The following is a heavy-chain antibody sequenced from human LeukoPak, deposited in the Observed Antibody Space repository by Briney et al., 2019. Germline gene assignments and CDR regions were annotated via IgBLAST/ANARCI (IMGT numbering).Heavy chain of an antibody. V-gene: IGHV3-23*01. CDR2: ISGSGGST. CDR3: AKDLSLWFGELYHY. CDR1: GFTFSSYA. D-gene: IGHD3-10*01. J-gene: IGHJ4*02. Sequence: GGSLRLSCAASGFTFSSYAMSWVRQAPGKGLEWVSAISGSGGSTYYADSVKGRFTISRDNSKNTLYLQMNSLRAEDTAVYYCAKDLSLWFGELYHYWGQGTLVTVSS.